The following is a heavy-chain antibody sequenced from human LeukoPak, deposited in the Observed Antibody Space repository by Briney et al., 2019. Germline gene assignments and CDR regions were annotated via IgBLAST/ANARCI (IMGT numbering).Heavy chain of an antibody. CDR1: GGSISSYY. CDR3: ARLSWALYYSMDV. Sequence: SETLSLTCAVSGGSISSYYWTWIRQPPGKGLEWVGYIQNSAIYRAKINSSPSLQSRVSLSIHTSKNHVSLPVNSVTAADAAGYYCARLSWALYYSMDVWGAGSAVTVSS. CDR2: IQNSAIYRAKI. V-gene: IGHV4-59*08. J-gene: IGHJ6*03. D-gene: IGHD6-13*01.